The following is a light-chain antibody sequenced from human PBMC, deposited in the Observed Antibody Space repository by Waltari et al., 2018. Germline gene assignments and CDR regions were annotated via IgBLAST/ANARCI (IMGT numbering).Light chain of an antibody. CDR2: EAS. CDR3: KQRSNWPPLT. J-gene: IGKJ4*01. Sequence: EIVLTQSPVTLSLSPGERATLSCRASQSISTYLAWYQHKPGQAPRLLIYEASNRATGIPARFSGSGSGTDFTRTITSLEPEDFAFYYCKQRSNWPPLTVGGGTKVEIK. CDR1: QSISTY. V-gene: IGKV3-11*01.